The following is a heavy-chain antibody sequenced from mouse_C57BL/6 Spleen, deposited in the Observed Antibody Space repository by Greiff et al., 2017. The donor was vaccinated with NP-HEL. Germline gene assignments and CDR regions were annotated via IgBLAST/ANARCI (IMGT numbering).Heavy chain of an antibody. V-gene: IGHV1-19*01. J-gene: IGHJ2*01. D-gene: IGHD1-1*01. CDR3: ASITTVVATDYFDY. CDR2: INPYNGGT. CDR1: GYTFTDYY. Sequence: VQLKQSGPVLVKPGASVKMSCKASGYTFTDYYMNWVKQSHGKSLEWIGVINPYNGGTSYNQKFKGKATLTVDKSSSTAYMELNSLTSEDSAVYYCASITTVVATDYFDYWGQGTTLTVSS.